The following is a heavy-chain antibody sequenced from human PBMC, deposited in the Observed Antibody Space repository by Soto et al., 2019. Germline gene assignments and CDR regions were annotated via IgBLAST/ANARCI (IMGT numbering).Heavy chain of an antibody. CDR3: ARVYQSRAGIFDY. D-gene: IGHD6-25*01. Sequence: SETLSLTCTVSGGSISSGDYYWSWIRQPPGKGLEWIGYIYYSGSTYYNPSLKSRVTISVDTSKNQFSLKLSSVTAADTAVYYCARVYQSRAGIFDYWGQGTLVTVSS. V-gene: IGHV4-30-4*01. CDR2: IYYSGST. J-gene: IGHJ4*02. CDR1: GGSISSGDYY.